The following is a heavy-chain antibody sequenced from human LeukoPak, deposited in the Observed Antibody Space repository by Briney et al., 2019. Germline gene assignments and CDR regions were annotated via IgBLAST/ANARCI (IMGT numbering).Heavy chain of an antibody. CDR1: GGSISSGGYS. Sequence: PSQTLSLTCTVSGGSISSGGYSWSWIRQHPGKGLEWIGYIYYSGSTYYNPSLKSRVTISVDTSKNQFSLKLSSVTAADTAVYYCARVRSGYHIDYWGQGTLVTVSS. CDR2: IYYSGST. V-gene: IGHV4-31*03. J-gene: IGHJ4*02. D-gene: IGHD5-12*01. CDR3: ARVRSGYHIDY.